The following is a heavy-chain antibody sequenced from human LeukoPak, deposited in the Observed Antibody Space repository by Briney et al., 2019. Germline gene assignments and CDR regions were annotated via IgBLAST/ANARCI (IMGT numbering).Heavy chain of an antibody. D-gene: IGHD6-19*01. Sequence: GGSLRLSCAASGFTLTSYDMHCVRQVTGKGPEWASAIGTAGDIYYQGSVKGRFTISRENGKNSLYLQMNSLRAEDTAVYFCAKEEHVVDSSGWSSPRAFDVWGQGTIVTVSP. CDR1: GFTLTSYD. V-gene: IGHV3-13*01. J-gene: IGHJ3*01. CDR2: IGTAGDI. CDR3: AKEEHVVDSSGWSSPRAFDV.